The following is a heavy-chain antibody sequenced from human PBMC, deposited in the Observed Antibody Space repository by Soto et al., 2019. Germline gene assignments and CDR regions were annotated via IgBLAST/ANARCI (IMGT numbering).Heavy chain of an antibody. Sequence: QVQLVQSGTEVKKPGASVKVSCKASGYTFNNYGFSWVRQAPGQGLEWVGWIGTHNGDTTYAQSFQGRVTMTIDTSTTTYYMELTRLTFDDTAVYFCARDWRGAEGFDPWGQGTLVIVSS. CDR2: IGTHNGDT. J-gene: IGHJ5*02. V-gene: IGHV1-18*01. D-gene: IGHD3-3*01. CDR3: ARDWRGAEGFDP. CDR1: GYTFNNYG.